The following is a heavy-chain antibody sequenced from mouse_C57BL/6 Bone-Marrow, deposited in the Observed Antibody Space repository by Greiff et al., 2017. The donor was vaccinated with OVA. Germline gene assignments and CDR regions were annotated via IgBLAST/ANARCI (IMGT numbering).Heavy chain of an antibody. V-gene: IGHV7-3*01. J-gene: IGHJ2*01. D-gene: IGHD3-1*01. CDR2: IRNKANGYTT. CDR1: GFTFTDYY. Sequence: EVKLMESGGGLVQPGGSLSLSCAASGFTFTDYYMSWVRQPPGKALEWLGFIRNKANGYTTEYSASVKGRFTISRDNSQSILYLQMNALRAEDSATYYCARYAWAFGYWGQGTTLTVSS. CDR3: ARYAWAFGY.